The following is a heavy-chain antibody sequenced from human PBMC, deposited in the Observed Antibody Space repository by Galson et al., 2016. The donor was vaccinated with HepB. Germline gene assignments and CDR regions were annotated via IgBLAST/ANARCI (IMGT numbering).Heavy chain of an antibody. V-gene: IGHV3-11*06. CDR3: ARGGVAAGFRPDY. CDR2: ISGSSTYT. J-gene: IGHJ4*02. CDR1: GFTFSSYA. D-gene: IGHD3-10*01. Sequence: SLRLSCAASGFTFSSYAMSWIRQAPGKGLEWVSYISGSSTYTNNADSVKGRFTVSRDNAKNSLYLQMNSLRDEDTAVYYCARGGVAAGFRPDYWGQGTLVTVSS.